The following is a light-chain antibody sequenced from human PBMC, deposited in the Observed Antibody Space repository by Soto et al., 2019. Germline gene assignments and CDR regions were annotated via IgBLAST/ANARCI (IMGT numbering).Light chain of an antibody. CDR3: QQYDNLPRFT. V-gene: IGKV1-33*01. CDR2: DAS. J-gene: IGKJ3*01. CDR1: QDISNY. Sequence: DIQMTQSPSSLSASVGDRVTITCQASQDISNYLNWYQQKPGKAPKLLIYDASNLETGVPSRFSGSGSGTDFTFTITRMQPEDIATYSCQQYDNLPRFTFGPGTKVDIK.